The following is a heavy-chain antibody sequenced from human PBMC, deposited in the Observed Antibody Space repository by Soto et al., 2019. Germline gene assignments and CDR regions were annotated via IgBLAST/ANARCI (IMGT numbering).Heavy chain of an antibody. CDR3: ARDPAWGSLDY. V-gene: IGHV3-7*01. CDR1: GFTFSNSW. J-gene: IGHJ4*02. CDR2: INPVESEK. Sequence: EVQLVESGGGLVQPGGSLRLSCAASGFTFSNSWMSWVRQAPGKGLEWVADINPVESEKYYVDSVKGRLTVSRDNAKNSLYLQMNSLRVEDTALYYCARDPAWGSLDYWGLGTLVTVSS. D-gene: IGHD7-27*01.